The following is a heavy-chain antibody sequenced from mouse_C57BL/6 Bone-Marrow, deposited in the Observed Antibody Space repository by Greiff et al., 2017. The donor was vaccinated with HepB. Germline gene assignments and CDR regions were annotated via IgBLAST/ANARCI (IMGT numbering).Heavy chain of an antibody. V-gene: IGHV1-63*01. CDR1: GYTFTNYW. CDR3: ARTGYYGSSFAY. CDR2: IYPGGGYT. J-gene: IGHJ3*01. Sequence: QVQLQQSGAELVRPGTSVKMSCKASGYTFTNYWIGWAKQRPGHGLEWIGDIYPGGGYTNYNEKFKGKATLTADKASSTAYMQFSSLTSEDSAIYYCARTGYYGSSFAYWGQGTLVTVSA. D-gene: IGHD1-1*01.